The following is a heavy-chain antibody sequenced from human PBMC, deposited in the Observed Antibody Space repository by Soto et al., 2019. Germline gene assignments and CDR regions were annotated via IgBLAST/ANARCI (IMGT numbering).Heavy chain of an antibody. D-gene: IGHD3-10*01. Sequence: QVQLVESGGGVVQPGKSLRLSCAASGFTFSSDAMHWVRQAPGKGLEWVALISYDETKKNYTDSVRGRFTISRDNSKNTLDLQMNSLRPEDTAMYYCARDQRAYIYYEGSGSYLRGWGQGTLVTVSS. V-gene: IGHV3-30-3*01. CDR3: ARDQRAYIYYEGSGSYLRG. J-gene: IGHJ4*02. CDR1: GFTFSSDA. CDR2: ISYDETKK.